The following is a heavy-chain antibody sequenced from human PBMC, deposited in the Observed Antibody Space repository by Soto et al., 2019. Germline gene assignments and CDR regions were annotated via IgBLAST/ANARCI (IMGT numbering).Heavy chain of an antibody. V-gene: IGHV3-53*01. J-gene: IGHJ6*02. Sequence: GGSLRLSCAASGLSVSSSDISWVRQASGKGLEWVSVIYSGGSTHDADSVKGRFTISRDNSKNTVHLQMNSLRVDDTAVYFCSTSSRNEYHFAMDAWGQGTTVTVSS. CDR3: STSSRNEYHFAMDA. CDR1: GLSVSSSD. D-gene: IGHD6-6*01. CDR2: IYSGGST.